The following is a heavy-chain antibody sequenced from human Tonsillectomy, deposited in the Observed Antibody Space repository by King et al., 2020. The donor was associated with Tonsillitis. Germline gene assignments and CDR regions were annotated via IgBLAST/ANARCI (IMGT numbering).Heavy chain of an antibody. CDR3: ARWGERISPAGDPNYYGMGV. Sequence: VQLVESGGGLVKPGGSLRLSCAASGFTFSSYSMNWVRQAPGKGLEWVSSISSSSSYIYYADSVKGRFTISRDNAKNSLYLQMNSLRAEDTAVYYCARWGERISPAGDPNYYGMGVWGQGTTVTVSS. D-gene: IGHD1-1*01. J-gene: IGHJ6*02. CDR1: GFTFSSYS. CDR2: ISSSSSYI. V-gene: IGHV3-21*01.